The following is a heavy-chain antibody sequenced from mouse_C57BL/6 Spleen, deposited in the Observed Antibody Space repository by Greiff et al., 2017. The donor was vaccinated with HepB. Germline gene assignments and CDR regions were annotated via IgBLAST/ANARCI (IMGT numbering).Heavy chain of an antibody. CDR2: IYPGDGDT. V-gene: IGHV1-82*01. CDR1: GYAFSSSW. D-gene: IGHD1-1*01. CDR3: ARDYYGSSYEYAMDY. J-gene: IGHJ4*01. Sequence: VQLQQSGPELVKPGASVKISCKASGYAFSSSWMNWVKQRPGKGLEWIGRIYPGDGDTNYNGKFKGKATLTADKSSSTAYMQLSSLTSEDSAVYCCARDYYGSSYEYAMDYWGQGTSVTVSS.